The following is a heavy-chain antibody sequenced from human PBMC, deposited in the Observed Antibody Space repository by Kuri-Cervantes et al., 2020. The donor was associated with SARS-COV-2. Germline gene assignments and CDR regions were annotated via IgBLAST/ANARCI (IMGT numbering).Heavy chain of an antibody. V-gene: IGHV3-23*01. J-gene: IGHJ6*02. CDR1: GFTFSSYA. CDR2: ISGSGGST. Sequence: GGSLRLSCAASGFTFSSYAMSWVRQAPGKGLEWVSAISGSGGSTYYADSVKGRFTISRDNSKNTLYLQMNSLRAEDTAVYYCAKGEYQLLYGGISGYYYGMDVWGQGTTVPSP. D-gene: IGHD2-2*02. CDR3: AKGEYQLLYGGISGYYYGMDV.